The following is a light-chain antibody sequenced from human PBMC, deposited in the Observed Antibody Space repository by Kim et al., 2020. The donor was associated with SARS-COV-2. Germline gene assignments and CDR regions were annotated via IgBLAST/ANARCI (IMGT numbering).Light chain of an antibody. CDR3: SSYAGSDNII. J-gene: IGLJ2*01. CDR1: SSDVGAYNY. Sequence: QSVLTQPPSASGSPGQSVTISCTGTSSDVGAYNYVSWYQQLPGKAPKLMIYEVSKRPSGVPDRFSGSKSDNTASLTVSGLQPEDEADYYCSSYAGSDNIILGGGTKVTVL. V-gene: IGLV2-8*01. CDR2: EVS.